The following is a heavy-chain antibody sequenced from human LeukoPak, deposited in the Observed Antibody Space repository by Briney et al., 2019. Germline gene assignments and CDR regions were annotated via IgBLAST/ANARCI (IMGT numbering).Heavy chain of an antibody. CDR3: ARDRGGQYYGSSGSFDAFDI. Sequence: GGSLRLSCAASGFTFSSYSMNWVRQAPGKGLEWVANIKEDGTKKNYVDSVKGRFTVSRDNAERALYLQMNSLRAEDTAVYYCARDRGGQYYGSSGSFDAFDIWGQGTMVTVS. CDR2: IKEDGTKK. D-gene: IGHD3-22*01. CDR1: GFTFSSYS. V-gene: IGHV3-7*01. J-gene: IGHJ3*02.